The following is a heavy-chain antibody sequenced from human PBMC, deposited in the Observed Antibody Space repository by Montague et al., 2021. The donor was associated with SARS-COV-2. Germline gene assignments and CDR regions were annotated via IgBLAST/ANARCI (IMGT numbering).Heavy chain of an antibody. CDR1: GGSISSSSYY. V-gene: IGHV4-39*01. D-gene: IGHD3-10*01. CDR2: IFYSGST. J-gene: IGHJ4*02. CDR3: ASMVRAQVYYFDY. Sequence: SETLSLTCTVSGGSISSSSYYWGWIRQPPGKGLEWIGSIFYSGSTDYXPSLKSRVTISVDTSKNQFSLKLSSVTAADTAVCYCASMVRAQVYYFDYWGQGTLVTISS.